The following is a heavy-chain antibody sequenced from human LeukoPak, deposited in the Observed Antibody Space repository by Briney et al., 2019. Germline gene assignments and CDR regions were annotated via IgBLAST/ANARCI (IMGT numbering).Heavy chain of an antibody. Sequence: GGSLRLSCAASGFTFSNYWMHWVRQAPGKGLEWVSGISWNSGSIGYADSVKGRFTISRDNAKNSLYLQMNSLRAEDTALYYCAKSSGPSYYYYGMDVWGQGTTVTVSS. CDR3: AKSSGPSYYYYGMDV. V-gene: IGHV3-9*01. D-gene: IGHD6-19*01. J-gene: IGHJ6*02. CDR1: GFTFSNYW. CDR2: ISWNSGSI.